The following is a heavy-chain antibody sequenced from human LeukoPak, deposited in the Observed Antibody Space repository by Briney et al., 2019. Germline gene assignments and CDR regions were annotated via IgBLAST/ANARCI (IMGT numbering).Heavy chain of an antibody. V-gene: IGHV1-8*02. Sequence: ASVKVSCKASGYTFTGYYIHWVRQATGQGLEWMGWMNPNSGNTGYGQKFQGRVTVTSSISTAYMELSSLRSEDTAVYYCARAPMVWGVQHTNWFDPWGQGTLVTVSS. D-gene: IGHD3-10*01. CDR1: GYTFTGYY. CDR2: MNPNSGNT. J-gene: IGHJ5*02. CDR3: ARAPMVWGVQHTNWFDP.